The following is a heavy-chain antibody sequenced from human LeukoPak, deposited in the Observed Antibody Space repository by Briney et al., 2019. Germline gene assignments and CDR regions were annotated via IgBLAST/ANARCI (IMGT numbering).Heavy chain of an antibody. CDR1: EFSFRSYS. Sequence: GGSLRLSCVGSEFSFRSYSMNWVRQAPGKGLEWISSIDSSSNYIYHEESLRGRFTISRDNANNSLYLHLNSLRAEDTAVYYCARETPYARYMDLWGTGTTVTVSS. D-gene: IGHD3-16*01. J-gene: IGHJ6*03. V-gene: IGHV3-21*01. CDR2: IDSSSNYI. CDR3: ARETPYARYMDL.